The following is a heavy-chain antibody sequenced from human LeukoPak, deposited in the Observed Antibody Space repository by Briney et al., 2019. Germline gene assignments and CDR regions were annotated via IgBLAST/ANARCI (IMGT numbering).Heavy chain of an antibody. J-gene: IGHJ4*02. CDR2: ISYDGSNK. CDR3: AKSMEQWLPPVGYFDY. Sequence: PGGSLRLSCAASGFTFSSYGMHWVRQAPGKGLEGVAVISYDGSNKYYADSVKGRFTISRDNSKNTLYLQMNSLRAEDTAVYYCAKSMEQWLPPVGYFDYWGQGTLVTVSS. D-gene: IGHD6-19*01. V-gene: IGHV3-30*18. CDR1: GFTFSSYG.